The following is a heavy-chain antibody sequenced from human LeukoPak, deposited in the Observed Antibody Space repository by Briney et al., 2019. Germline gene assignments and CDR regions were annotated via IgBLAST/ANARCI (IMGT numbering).Heavy chain of an antibody. CDR3: AREIFGSGGYPDF. CDR1: GFAFNTYA. CDR2: IWHDGSHK. J-gene: IGHJ4*02. D-gene: IGHD3-10*01. V-gene: IGHV3-33*01. Sequence: HPGRSLRLSCAASGFAFNTYAMHWVRQAPGQGLEWVALIWHDGSHKFYSNSVRGQFTISRDNSKNTVSLQMNNLRPEDTAVYYCAREIFGSGGYPDFWGQGTLVTVSS.